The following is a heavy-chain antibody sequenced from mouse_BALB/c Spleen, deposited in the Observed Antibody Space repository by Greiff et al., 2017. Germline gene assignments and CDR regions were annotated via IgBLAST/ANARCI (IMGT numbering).Heavy chain of an antibody. CDR1: GFNIKDTY. J-gene: IGHJ4*01. V-gene: IGHV14-3*02. Sequence: EVKLKESGAELVKPGASVKLSCTASGFNIKDTYMHWVKQRPEQGLEWIGRIDPANGNTKYDPKFQGKATITADTSSNTAYLQLSSLTSEDTAVYYCARYYYGSSHYYAMDYWGQGTSVTVSS. D-gene: IGHD1-1*01. CDR2: IDPANGNT. CDR3: ARYYYGSSHYYAMDY.